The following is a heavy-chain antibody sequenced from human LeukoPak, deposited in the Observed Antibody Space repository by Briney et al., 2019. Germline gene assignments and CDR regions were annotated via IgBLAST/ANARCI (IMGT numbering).Heavy chain of an antibody. CDR3: AKVDGGYDSANDY. CDR1: GFTFDDYA. D-gene: IGHD5-12*01. V-gene: IGHV3-9*01. Sequence: PGGSLRLSCAASGFTFDDYAMHWVRQAPGKGLEWVSGISWNSGSIGYADSVKGRFTISRDNAKNSLYLQMNSLRAEETALYYCAKVDGGYDSANDYWGQGTLVTVSS. J-gene: IGHJ4*02. CDR2: ISWNSGSI.